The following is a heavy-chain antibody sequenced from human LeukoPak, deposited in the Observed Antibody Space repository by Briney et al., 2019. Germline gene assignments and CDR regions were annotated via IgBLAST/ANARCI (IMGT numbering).Heavy chain of an antibody. V-gene: IGHV1-2*02. CDR3: ARDDYYDSSGFDY. CDR2: INPNRGDT. CDR1: GYPFTGYY. D-gene: IGHD3-22*01. J-gene: IGHJ4*02. Sequence: ASVKVSCKASGYPFTGYYMHWVRQAPGQGLEWVGWINPNRGDTNYAQKFQGRVTMTRDTSISTAYMELSRLRSDDTAVYYCARDDYYDSSGFDYWGQGTLVTVSS.